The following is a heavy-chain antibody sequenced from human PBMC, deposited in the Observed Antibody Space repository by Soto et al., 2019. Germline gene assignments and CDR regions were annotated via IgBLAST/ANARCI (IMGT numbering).Heavy chain of an antibody. CDR2: ISYDGSNK. D-gene: IGHD2-15*01. J-gene: IGHJ4*02. Sequence: GGSLRLSCAASGFTFSSYAMHWVRQAPGKGLEWVAVISYDGSNKYYADSVKGRFTISRDNSKNTLYLQMNSLRAEDTAVYYCARDILSCLDREYVGGGSCYSFDYWGQGTLVTVSS. CDR1: GFTFSSYA. V-gene: IGHV3-30-3*01. CDR3: ARDILSCLDREYVGGGSCYSFDY.